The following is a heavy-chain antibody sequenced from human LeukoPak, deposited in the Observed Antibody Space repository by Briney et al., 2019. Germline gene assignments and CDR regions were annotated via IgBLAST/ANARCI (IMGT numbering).Heavy chain of an antibody. Sequence: NPSETLSLTCTVSGGSISSGSYYWSWIRQPAGKGLEWIGRIYTSGSTNYNPSLKSRVTISVDTSKNQFSLKLSSVTAADTAVYHCAREPRTLSGNSGFDYWGQGTLVTVSS. CDR1: GGSISSGSYY. J-gene: IGHJ4*02. V-gene: IGHV4-61*02. CDR3: AREPRTLSGNSGFDY. D-gene: IGHD4-23*01. CDR2: IYTSGST.